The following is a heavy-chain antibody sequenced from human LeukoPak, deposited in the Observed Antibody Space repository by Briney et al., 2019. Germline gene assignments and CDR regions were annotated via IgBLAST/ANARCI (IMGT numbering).Heavy chain of an antibody. J-gene: IGHJ5*02. CDR3: AKGQYGDRYENWFDP. CDR2: ISWNSGSI. V-gene: IGHV3-9*01. D-gene: IGHD4-17*01. Sequence: PGGSLRLSCAASGFTFDDYAMHWVRQAPGKGLEWVSGISWNSGSIGYADSVKGRFTISRDNAKNSLYLQMNSLRAEDTALYYCAKGQYGDRYENWFDPWGQGTLVTVSS. CDR1: GFTFDDYA.